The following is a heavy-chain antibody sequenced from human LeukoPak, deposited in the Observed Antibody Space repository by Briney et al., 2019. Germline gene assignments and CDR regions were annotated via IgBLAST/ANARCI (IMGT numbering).Heavy chain of an antibody. J-gene: IGHJ5*02. D-gene: IGHD1-26*01. Sequence: ASVKVSCKASGYTFTSYGISWVRQAPGQGLEWMGWINPNSGGTNYAQKFQGRVTMTRDTSISTAYMELSRLRSDDTAVYYCARGRWGSGSYFSFWFDPWGQGTLVTVSS. CDR1: GYTFTSYG. CDR2: INPNSGGT. CDR3: ARGRWGSGSYFSFWFDP. V-gene: IGHV1-2*02.